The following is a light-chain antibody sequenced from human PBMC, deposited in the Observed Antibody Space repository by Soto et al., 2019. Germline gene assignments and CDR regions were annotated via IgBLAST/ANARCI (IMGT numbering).Light chain of an antibody. V-gene: IGLV1-44*01. CDR1: TSNIESHP. CDR3: ATWADRRNGV. CDR2: TNN. J-gene: IGLJ1*01. Sequence: QSVLTQPPSASGTPGQRLTISCSGSTSNIESHPVNWFQQVPGAAPKLLIKTNNQRPSGVPDRFSGSKSGASASLAISGLQSEDEGNPYCATWADRRNGVFGSRTKVTV.